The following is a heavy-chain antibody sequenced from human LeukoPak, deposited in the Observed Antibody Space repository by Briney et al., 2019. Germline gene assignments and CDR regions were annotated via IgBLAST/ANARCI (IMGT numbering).Heavy chain of an antibody. J-gene: IGHJ3*02. V-gene: IGHV3-48*03. Sequence: AGGSLRLSCAASGFTFSSYEMNWVRQAPGKGLEWVSYISSSGSTIYYADSVKGRFTISRDNAKNSLYLQMNSLRAEDTAVYYCAKDTPTAGGYDAFDIWGQGTMVTVSS. D-gene: IGHD2-8*02. CDR2: ISSSGSTI. CDR1: GFTFSSYE. CDR3: AKDTPTAGGYDAFDI.